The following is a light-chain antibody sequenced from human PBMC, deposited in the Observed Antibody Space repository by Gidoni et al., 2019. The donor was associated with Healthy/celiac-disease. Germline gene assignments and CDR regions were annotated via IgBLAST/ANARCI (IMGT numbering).Light chain of an antibody. CDR2: GAS. CDR1: QSVSSSY. CDR3: QQYGSSLRT. J-gene: IGKJ3*01. V-gene: IGKV3-20*01. Sequence: DIVLTQSPGTLSLSPGERATLSCRASQSVSSSYLAWYQQKPGQAPRLLIYGASSRATGIPDRFSGSGSGTDFTLTISRLEPEDFAVYYCQQYGSSLRTFXXXTKVDIK.